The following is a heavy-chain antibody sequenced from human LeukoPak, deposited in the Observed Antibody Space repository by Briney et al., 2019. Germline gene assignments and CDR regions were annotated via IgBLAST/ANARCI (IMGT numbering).Heavy chain of an antibody. CDR3: ARHVGATAFDAFDI. CDR1: GGSFSGYY. CDR2: INHSGST. V-gene: IGHV4-34*01. Sequence: PSETLSLTCAVYGGSFSGYYWSWIRQPPGKGLEWIGEINHSGSTNYNPSLKSRVTISVDTSKNQFSLKLSSVTAADTAVFYCARHVGATAFDAFDIWGRGTMVTVSS. J-gene: IGHJ3*02. D-gene: IGHD1-26*01.